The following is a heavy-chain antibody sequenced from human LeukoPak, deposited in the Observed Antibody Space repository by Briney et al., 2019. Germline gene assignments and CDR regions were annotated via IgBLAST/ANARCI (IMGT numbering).Heavy chain of an antibody. V-gene: IGHV4-4*07. CDR1: GGSISSYY. Sequence: SETLSLTCTVSGGSISSYYWSWIRQPAGKGLEWIGRIYTSGSTNYNPSLKSRVTMSVDTSKNQFSLKLSSVTAADTAVYYCARGGGRRFGHIVVVTAKDYFDYWGQGTLVTVSS. D-gene: IGHD2-21*02. CDR3: ARGGGRRFGHIVVVTAKDYFDY. CDR2: IYTSGST. J-gene: IGHJ4*02.